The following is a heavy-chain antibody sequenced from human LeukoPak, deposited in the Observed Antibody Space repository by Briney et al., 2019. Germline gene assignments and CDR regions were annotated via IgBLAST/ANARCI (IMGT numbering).Heavy chain of an antibody. CDR2: TYSGSN. CDR1: GDSVSRSIVA. D-gene: IGHD5/OR15-5a*01. CDR3: ARGTKSTFDI. Sequence: SQTLSLTCAISGDSVSRSIVAWNWIRQSPSRDLEWLGRTYSGSNQYAPSVRSRITISPDTSRNQFSLQLNSVPPDDTAVYYCARGTKSTFDIWGQGTVVTVSS. J-gene: IGHJ3*02. V-gene: IGHV6-1*01.